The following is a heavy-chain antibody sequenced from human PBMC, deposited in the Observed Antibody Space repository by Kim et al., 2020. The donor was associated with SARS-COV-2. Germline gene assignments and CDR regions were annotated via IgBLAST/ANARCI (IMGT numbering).Heavy chain of an antibody. J-gene: IGHJ4*02. V-gene: IGHV5-51*01. D-gene: IGHD4-17*01. CDR3: ARLLPTVIQFDY. Sequence: SPSFQGQVTISADKSSSTAYLEWSSLKASDTAVYYGARLLPTVIQFDYWGQGTLVTVSS.